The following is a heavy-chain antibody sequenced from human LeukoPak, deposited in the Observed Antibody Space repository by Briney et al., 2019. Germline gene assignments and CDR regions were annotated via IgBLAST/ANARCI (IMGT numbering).Heavy chain of an antibody. Sequence: GESLKISCKCSGNSFTTYWIGWVRQMARRGLEWMGTIDPGDSDPRYSPSFQGQVTISADKSINAAYLHCSSLKASDPAIYYCARRGASSEYFHDWGQGTLVTVSS. V-gene: IGHV5-51*01. J-gene: IGHJ1*01. CDR3: ARRGASSEYFHD. CDR1: GNSFTTYW. CDR2: IDPGDSDP.